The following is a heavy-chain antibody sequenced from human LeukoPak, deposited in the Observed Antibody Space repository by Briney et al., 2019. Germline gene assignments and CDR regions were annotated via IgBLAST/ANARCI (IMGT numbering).Heavy chain of an antibody. CDR2: ISVSRSYV. V-gene: IGHV3-21*01. CDR3: ARETPAMAI. Sequence: PGGSLRPSCAASGFTFSSYSVSWVRQAPGKGLEWVSSISVSRSYVYYADSVKGRFTISRDNAKNSLYLQMNSLRAEDTAVYYCARETPAMAIWGQGTMVTVSS. D-gene: IGHD5-18*01. CDR1: GFTFSSYS. J-gene: IGHJ3*02.